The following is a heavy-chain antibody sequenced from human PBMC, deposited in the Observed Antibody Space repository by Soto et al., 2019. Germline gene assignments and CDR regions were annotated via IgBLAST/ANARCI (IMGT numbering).Heavy chain of an antibody. D-gene: IGHD3-10*02. CDR2: IHDNGDT. CDR1: GGSI. Sequence: SETLSLTCTVSGGSIWRWIRQPPGKGLEWIGYIHDNGDTNYNPSLESRVTISVDTSRNQFSLRLRSVSTADTAVYYCASMLGGRLLFDYWGQGILVTVSS. V-gene: IGHV4-59*01. CDR3: ASMLGGRLLFDY. J-gene: IGHJ4*02.